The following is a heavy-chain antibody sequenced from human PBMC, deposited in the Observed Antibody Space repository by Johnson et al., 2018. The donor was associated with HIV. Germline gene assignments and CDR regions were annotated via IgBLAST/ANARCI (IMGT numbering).Heavy chain of an antibody. CDR3: ARDPLFGVVLGGAMLQISTFDL. CDR1: GITFSDYQ. J-gene: IGHJ3*01. CDR2: ISGSGDTK. V-gene: IGHV3-11*04. D-gene: IGHD3-3*01. Sequence: QVQLVESGGGLVKPGGSLRLSCAASGITFSDYQMSWIRQAPGKGLEWVSCISGSGDTKSYADSVKGRFTISRDNCKNSLHLQLNSLRADDTAVYYCARDPLFGVVLGGAMLQISTFDLWGQGTMVTVSS.